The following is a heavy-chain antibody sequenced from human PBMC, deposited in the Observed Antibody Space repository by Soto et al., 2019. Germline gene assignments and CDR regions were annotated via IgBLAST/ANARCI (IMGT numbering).Heavy chain of an antibody. Sequence: ASVKVSCKASGYTFTSYAMHWVRQAPGKGLEWMGGFDPEDGETIYAQKFQGRVTMTEDTSTDTAYMELSSLRSEDTAVYYCATSAGPPPKNYYYYMDVWGKGTTVTVSS. CDR1: GYTFTSYA. V-gene: IGHV1-24*01. CDR3: ATSAGPPPKNYYYYMDV. CDR2: FDPEDGET. J-gene: IGHJ6*03.